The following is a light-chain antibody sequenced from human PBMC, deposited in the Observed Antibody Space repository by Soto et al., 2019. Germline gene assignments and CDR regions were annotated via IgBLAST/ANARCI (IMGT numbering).Light chain of an antibody. V-gene: IGKV1-39*01. CDR1: QSISSY. Sequence: DIQMTQSPSSLSASVGYRVTITCRASQSISSYLNWYQQKPGKAPKLLIYAASSLQSGVPSRFSGSGSGTDFTLTISSLQPEDFATYYCQQSYSNPRTFGQGTQVDIK. J-gene: IGKJ1*01. CDR3: QQSYSNPRT. CDR2: AAS.